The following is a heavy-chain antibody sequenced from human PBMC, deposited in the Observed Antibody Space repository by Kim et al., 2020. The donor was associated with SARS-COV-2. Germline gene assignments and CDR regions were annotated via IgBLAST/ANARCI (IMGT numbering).Heavy chain of an antibody. V-gene: IGHV1-3*01. J-gene: IGHJ3*02. CDR3: ARHGTDSGSYWVAFDI. CDR2: INAGNGNT. CDR1: GYTFTSYV. D-gene: IGHD1-26*01. Sequence: ASVKVSCKASGYTFTSYVMHWVRQAPGQRLEWMGWINAGNGNTKYSQNFQDRVTITRDTSASTAYMELSSLRSEDTAVYYCARHGTDSGSYWVAFDIWGQGTMVTVSS.